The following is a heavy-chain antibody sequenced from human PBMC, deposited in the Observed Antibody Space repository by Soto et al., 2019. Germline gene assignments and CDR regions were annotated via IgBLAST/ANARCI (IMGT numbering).Heavy chain of an antibody. CDR3: ASNSYGYTLYDD. J-gene: IGHJ4*02. CDR1: GGSISSGDYY. Sequence: PSETLSLTCTVSGGSISSGDYYWSWIRQPPGKGLEWIGYIYYSGSTYYNPSLKSRVTISVDTSKNQFSLKLSSVTAADTAVYYCASNSYGYTLYDDWGQATRVTVSS. CDR2: IYYSGST. D-gene: IGHD5-18*01. V-gene: IGHV4-30-4*01.